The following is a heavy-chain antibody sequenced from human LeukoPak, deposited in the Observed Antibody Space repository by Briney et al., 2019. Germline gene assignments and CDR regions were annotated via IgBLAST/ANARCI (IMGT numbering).Heavy chain of an antibody. CDR3: ALPNSGSYLEGWYFDL. J-gene: IGHJ2*01. V-gene: IGHV1-69*06. CDR1: GGTFSSYA. CDR2: IIPIFGTA. Sequence: GASVKVSCKASGGTFSSYAISWVRQVPGQGLEWMGGIIPIFGTANYAQKFQGRVTITADKSTSTAYMELSSLRSEDTAVYYCALPNSGSYLEGWYFDLWGRGTLVTISS. D-gene: IGHD1-26*01.